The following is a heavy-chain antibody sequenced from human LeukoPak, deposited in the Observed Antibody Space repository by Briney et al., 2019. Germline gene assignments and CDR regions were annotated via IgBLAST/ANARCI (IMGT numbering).Heavy chain of an antibody. Sequence: ASVKVSCKASGYTFTGYYIHWVRQAPRQGLECMGWINLNNGDTKYAQTFQGRVTMTRDTSISTAYMELSRLRSGDTAVYYCAREDISDWSHSDSGGKGTLVTVSS. CDR2: INLNNGDT. J-gene: IGHJ4*02. CDR1: GYTFTGYY. CDR3: AREDISDWSHSDS. D-gene: IGHD3-9*01. V-gene: IGHV1-2*02.